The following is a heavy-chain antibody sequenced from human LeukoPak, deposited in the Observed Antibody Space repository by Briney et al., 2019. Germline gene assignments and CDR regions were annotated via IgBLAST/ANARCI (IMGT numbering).Heavy chain of an antibody. CDR2: IKLDGSVK. Sequence: GGSLRLSCAAFGFTFSNYWMNWVRQAPGKGLEWVAIIKLDGSVKYYVDSVKGRFSVSRDNAKNSVYLQMNNLRAEDTAVYYCARAGTGLDYWGQGTLVTVSS. J-gene: IGHJ4*02. CDR3: ARAGTGLDY. CDR1: GFTFSNYW. D-gene: IGHD2-8*02. V-gene: IGHV3-7*01.